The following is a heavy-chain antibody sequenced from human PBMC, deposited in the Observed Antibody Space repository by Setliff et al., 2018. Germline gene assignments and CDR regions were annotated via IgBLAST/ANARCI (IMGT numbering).Heavy chain of an antibody. V-gene: IGHV3-21*01. D-gene: IGHD3-9*01. CDR2: ISSSSSYI. CDR1: GFTFSSYS. J-gene: IGHJ4*02. Sequence: GGSLRLSCAASGFTFSSYSMNWVRQAPGKGLEWVSSISSSSSYIYYADSVKGRFTISRDNAKNSLYLQMNSLRAEDTAMYYCARDLDWAFDYWGQGTLVTVSS. CDR3: ARDLDWAFDY.